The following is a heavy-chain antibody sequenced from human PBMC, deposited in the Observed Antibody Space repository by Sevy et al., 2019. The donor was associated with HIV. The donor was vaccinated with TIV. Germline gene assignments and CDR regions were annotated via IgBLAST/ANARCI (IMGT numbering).Heavy chain of an antibody. V-gene: IGHV3-15*04. Sequence: GGSLRLSCAASGFTFSYAWMSWVRQAPGKGLEWVGRIVSKADGGTKDYAAPVNGRFTISRDDSKNTLYLQMNSLKTEDTALYYCTTVVKNDFWNGHVNYYGLDVWGQGTTVTVSS. CDR1: GFTFSYAW. J-gene: IGHJ6*02. CDR3: TTVVKNDFWNGHVNYYGLDV. CDR2: IVSKADGGTK. D-gene: IGHD3-3*01.